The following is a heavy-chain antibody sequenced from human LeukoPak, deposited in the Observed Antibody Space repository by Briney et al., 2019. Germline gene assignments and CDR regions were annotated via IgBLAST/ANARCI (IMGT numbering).Heavy chain of an antibody. Sequence: SETLSLTCTVSGYSISSGHYWGWIRQPPGKGLEWIGSIYHSGSTYYNPSLKSRVTISVDTSKNQFSLKLSSVTAADTAVYYCARLWFGESLDYWGQGTLVSVSS. CDR3: ARLWFGESLDY. D-gene: IGHD3-10*01. J-gene: IGHJ4*02. CDR1: GYSISSGHY. V-gene: IGHV4-38-2*02. CDR2: IYHSGST.